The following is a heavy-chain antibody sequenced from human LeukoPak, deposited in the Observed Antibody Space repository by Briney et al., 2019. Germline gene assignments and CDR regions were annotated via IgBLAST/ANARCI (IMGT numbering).Heavy chain of an antibody. J-gene: IGHJ4*02. CDR1: GGTYSSYA. V-gene: IGHV1-69*01. D-gene: IGHD3-22*01. Sequence: SGMVSCKASGGTYSSYAICWVRQATGQWLEWMGGTIPIFGTANYAQKFQGRVTITADESTSTAYMELSSLRSEDTAVYYCARDVFPYYYDSSRMFDYWGQGTLVTVSS. CDR3: ARDVFPYYYDSSRMFDY. CDR2: TIPIFGTA.